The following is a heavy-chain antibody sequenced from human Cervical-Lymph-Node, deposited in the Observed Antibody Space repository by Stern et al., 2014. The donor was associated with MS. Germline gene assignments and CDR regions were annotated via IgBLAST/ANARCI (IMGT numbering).Heavy chain of an antibody. CDR2: ISYDASNK. V-gene: IGHV3-30*18. CDR1: GFTFSSYG. Sequence: VQLVESVGGVVQPGRSLRLSCAASGFTFSSYGMHWVRQAPGKGLEWVAVISYDASNKYYADSVKGRFTISRDNSKNTLYLQMNSLRAEDTAVYYCAKDLGGTYYHYYYGMDVWGQGTTVTVSS. D-gene: IGHD1-26*01. J-gene: IGHJ6*02. CDR3: AKDLGGTYYHYYYGMDV.